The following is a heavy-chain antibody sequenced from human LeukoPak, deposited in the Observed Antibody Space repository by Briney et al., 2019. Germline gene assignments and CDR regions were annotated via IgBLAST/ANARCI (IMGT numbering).Heavy chain of an antibody. CDR3: ARGGGNNWRQAQDY. Sequence: ASVKVSCKASGYTLTGYYIHWVRQAPGQGPEWMGWINPNSGGTNYAERFQGRVTMTRDTSISTVYMELRWLRYDDTGVYYCARGGGNNWRQAQDYWGQGTLVTVSS. CDR2: INPNSGGT. V-gene: IGHV1-2*02. CDR1: GYTLTGYY. J-gene: IGHJ4*02. D-gene: IGHD1-1*01.